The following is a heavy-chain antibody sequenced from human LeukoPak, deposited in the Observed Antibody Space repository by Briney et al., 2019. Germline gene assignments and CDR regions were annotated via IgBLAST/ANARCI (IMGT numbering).Heavy chain of an antibody. CDR1: GGSISSYY. D-gene: IGHD3-22*01. V-gene: IGHV4-4*07. CDR3: ARMYYYENGAFDI. J-gene: IGHJ3*02. Sequence: PSETLSLTCTVSGGSISSYYWSWIRQPAGKGLEWIGRISTSGGTNYSPSLKSRVTMSVDTSTNQFSLNLNSVTAADTAMYYCARMYYYENGAFDIWGQGTMVTVSS. CDR2: ISTSGGT.